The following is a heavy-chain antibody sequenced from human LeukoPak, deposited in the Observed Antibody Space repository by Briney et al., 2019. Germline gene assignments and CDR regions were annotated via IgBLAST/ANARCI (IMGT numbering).Heavy chain of an antibody. CDR1: GFTFDDYA. D-gene: IGHD3-16*02. CDR2: ISWNSGSI. CDR3: AKAQLGLRLGELSSLDY. V-gene: IGHV3-9*01. J-gene: IGHJ4*02. Sequence: GGSLRLSCAASGFTFDDYAMHWVRQAPGNGLEWVSGISWNSGSIGYADSVKGRFTISRDNAKNSLYLQMNSLRAEDTALYYCAKAQLGLRLGELSSLDYWGQGTLVTVSS.